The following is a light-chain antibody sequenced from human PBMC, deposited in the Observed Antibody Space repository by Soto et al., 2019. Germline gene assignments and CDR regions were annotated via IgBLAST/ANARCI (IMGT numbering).Light chain of an antibody. J-gene: IGKJ2*01. V-gene: IGKV3-11*01. CDR3: QQRSNWLYT. CDR2: DAS. Sequence: EIVLTQSPATLSLSPGERATLSCRASQSVSSYLAWYQQKPGQAPRLLIYDASNRATGIPARFSGSGSGTDFTLTISSLEPEDFALYYCQQRSNWLYTFGQGTQLEIK. CDR1: QSVSSY.